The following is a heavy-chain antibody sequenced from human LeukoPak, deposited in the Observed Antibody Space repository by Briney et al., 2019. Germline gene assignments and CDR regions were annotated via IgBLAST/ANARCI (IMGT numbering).Heavy chain of an antibody. D-gene: IGHD2-2*01. CDR2: ISSSGSTI. J-gene: IGHJ5*02. CDR3: ARVVRIVVVPAAIFHNWFDP. V-gene: IGHV3-48*03. CDR1: GFTSSSYE. Sequence: GGSLRLSCAASGFTSSSYEMNWVRQAPGKGLEWVSYISSSGSTIYYADSVKGRFTISRDNAKNSLYLQMNSLRAEDTAVYYCARVVRIVVVPAAIFHNWFDPWGQGTLVTVSS.